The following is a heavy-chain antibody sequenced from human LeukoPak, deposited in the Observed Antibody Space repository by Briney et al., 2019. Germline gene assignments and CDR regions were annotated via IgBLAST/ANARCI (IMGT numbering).Heavy chain of an antibody. J-gene: IGHJ5*02. D-gene: IGHD4-17*01. V-gene: IGHV3-30-3*01. Sequence: GGSLRLSCAASGFTFSSYAMHWVRQAPGKGLEWEAVISYDGSNKYYADSVKGRFTISRDNSKNTLYLQMNSLRAEDTAVYYCARDPGYGDYEGQNWFDPWGQGTLVTVSS. CDR3: ARDPGYGDYEGQNWFDP. CDR2: ISYDGSNK. CDR1: GFTFSSYA.